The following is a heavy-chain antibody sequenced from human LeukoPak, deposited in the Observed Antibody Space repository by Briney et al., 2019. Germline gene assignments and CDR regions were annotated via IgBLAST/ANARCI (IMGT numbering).Heavy chain of an antibody. J-gene: IGHJ6*03. D-gene: IGHD5-24*01. CDR1: GGSISSHY. CDR3: ARRAVEMAVITYNYYYMDV. V-gene: IGHV4-59*11. CDR2: IHYSGST. Sequence: SETLSLTCTVSGGSISSHYWSWIRQPPGKGLEWIGYIHYSGSTNYNPSLKSRVTISVDTSKNQFSLNLSSVTAADTAVYYCARRAVEMAVITYNYYYMDVWGKGTTVTVSS.